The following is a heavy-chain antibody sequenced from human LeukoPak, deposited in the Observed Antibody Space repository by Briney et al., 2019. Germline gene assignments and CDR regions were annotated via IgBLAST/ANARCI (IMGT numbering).Heavy chain of an antibody. CDR1: GGSFSGYY. V-gene: IGHV4-34*01. CDR3: ARGKTIFGVVTNNWFDP. CDR2: INHSGST. J-gene: IGHJ5*02. Sequence: PSETLSLXCAVYGGSFSGYYWSWIRQPPGKGLEWIGEINHSGSTNYNPSLRSRVTIPVDTSKNQFSLKLSSVTAADTAVYYCARGKTIFGVVTNNWFDPWGQGTLVTVSS. D-gene: IGHD3-3*01.